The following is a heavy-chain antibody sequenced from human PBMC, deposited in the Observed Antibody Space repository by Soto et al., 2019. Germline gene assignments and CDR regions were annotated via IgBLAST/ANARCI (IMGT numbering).Heavy chain of an antibody. CDR3: ARGPHYYDSGSPSWSTSD. V-gene: IGHV1-18*01. J-gene: IGHJ4*02. CDR1: GTTFAAKG. D-gene: IGHD3-10*01. CDR2: ISAYNGNT. Sequence: QVQLVQSGAEVKKPGPPWKAPAKAPGTTFAAKGIPGCEKPLGKGLGGLEGISAYNGNTDYAQKLQGRVTMTTDTSTSTAYMELRSLRSDDTAVYYCARGPHYYDSGSPSWSTSDWGQGTLVTVSS.